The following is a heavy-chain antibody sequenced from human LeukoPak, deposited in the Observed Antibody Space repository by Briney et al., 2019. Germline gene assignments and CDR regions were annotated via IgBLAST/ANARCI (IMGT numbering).Heavy chain of an antibody. Sequence: SETLSLTCTVPGGSISSYYWSWIRQPPGKGLEWLGYIYYSGSTNYSPSLKSRVTISVDTSKNQFSLKLSSVTAADTAVYYCARDRCSSSSCYHPRRWFDPWGQGTLVTVSS. V-gene: IGHV4-59*01. CDR3: ARDRCSSSSCYHPRRWFDP. D-gene: IGHD2-2*01. CDR2: IYYSGST. CDR1: GGSISSYY. J-gene: IGHJ5*02.